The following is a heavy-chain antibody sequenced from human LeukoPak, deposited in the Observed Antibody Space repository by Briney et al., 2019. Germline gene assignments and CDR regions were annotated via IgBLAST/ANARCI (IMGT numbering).Heavy chain of an antibody. Sequence: GGSLRLSCAASGFTFSSYSMNWVRQAPGKGPEWVSYISSSSNTMYYTDSVKGRFTISRDNAKNSLYLQMNSLRAEDTAVYYCARYLALRDYYFDFWGQGTLVTVSS. D-gene: IGHD2-2*01. CDR3: ARYLALRDYYFDF. CDR2: ISSSSNTM. V-gene: IGHV3-48*01. J-gene: IGHJ4*02. CDR1: GFTFSSYS.